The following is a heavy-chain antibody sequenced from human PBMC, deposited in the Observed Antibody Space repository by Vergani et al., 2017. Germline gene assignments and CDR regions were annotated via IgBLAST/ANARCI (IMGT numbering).Heavy chain of an antibody. D-gene: IGHD2-2*01. Sequence: EVQLLESGGGVVQPGGSLRLSCAASGFTFSSYAMSWVRQVPGKGLEWVSGISGSGGNTYYANSVQGRFTISRDNSKNTLYLQMNSLRADDTAVYYCAKGVYCSSTSCYEGRGYYYGMGVWGQGTTVTFSS. J-gene: IGHJ6*02. CDR2: ISGSGGNT. CDR1: GFTFSSYA. V-gene: IGHV3-23*01. CDR3: AKGVYCSSTSCYEGRGYYYGMGV.